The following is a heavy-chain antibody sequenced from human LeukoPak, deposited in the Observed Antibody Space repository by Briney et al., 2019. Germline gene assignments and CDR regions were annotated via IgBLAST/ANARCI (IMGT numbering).Heavy chain of an antibody. CDR2: INHSGST. CDR1: GGSFGGYY. J-gene: IGHJ4*02. CDR3: ARGRQWLVRTSYDY. Sequence: SETLSLTCAVYGGSFGGYYWSWIRQPPGKGLEWIGEINHSGSTNYNPSLKSRVTISVDTSKNQFSLKLSSVTAADTAVYYCARGRQWLVRTSYDYWGQGTLVTVSS. V-gene: IGHV4-34*01. D-gene: IGHD6-19*01.